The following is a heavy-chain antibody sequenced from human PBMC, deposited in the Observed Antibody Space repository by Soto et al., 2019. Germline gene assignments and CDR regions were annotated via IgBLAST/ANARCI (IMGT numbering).Heavy chain of an antibody. V-gene: IGHV3-30*18. Sequence: GGSLRLSCAASGFTFSSYGMHWVRQAPGKGLEWVAVISYDGSNKYYADSVKGRFTISRDNSKNTLYLQMNSLRAEDTAVYYCAKDKLGGYSNYRWYYYYGMDVWGQGTTVTVSS. CDR1: GFTFSSYG. CDR3: AKDKLGGYSNYRWYYYYGMDV. CDR2: ISYDGSNK. D-gene: IGHD4-4*01. J-gene: IGHJ6*02.